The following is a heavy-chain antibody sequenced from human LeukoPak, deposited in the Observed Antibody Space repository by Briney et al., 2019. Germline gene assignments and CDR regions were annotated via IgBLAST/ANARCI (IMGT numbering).Heavy chain of an antibody. V-gene: IGHV2-5*02. CDR3: AHMTNYYYMDV. Sequence: GPTLVKPTQTLTLTCTFSGFSLSTSGVAVGLIRQPPGKALGWLALIYWDDDKRYIPSLKSRLTISKDTSKKPVVLSMTSMDPVDTATYYCAHMTNYYYMDVWGKGTTVTVSS. CDR2: IYWDDDK. CDR1: GFSLSTSGVA. J-gene: IGHJ6*03.